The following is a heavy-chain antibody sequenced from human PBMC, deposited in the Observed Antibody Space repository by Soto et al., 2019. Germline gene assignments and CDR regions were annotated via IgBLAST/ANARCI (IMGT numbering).Heavy chain of an antibody. D-gene: IGHD2-2*01. CDR2: MNPNSGNT. Sequence: ASVKVSCKASGYTFTSYDINWVRQATGQGLEWMGWMNPNSGNTGYAQKLQGRVTMTTNTSTSTAYMELSSLRSDDTAVYYCASCSSTSSWAFDIWGQGTMVTVSS. V-gene: IGHV1-8*01. CDR1: GYTFTSYD. J-gene: IGHJ3*02. CDR3: ASCSSTSSWAFDI.